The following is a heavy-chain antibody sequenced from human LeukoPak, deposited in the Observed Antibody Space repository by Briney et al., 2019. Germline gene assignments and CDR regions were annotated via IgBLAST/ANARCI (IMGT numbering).Heavy chain of an antibody. CDR1: GFTFSSYW. CDR3: ARRWWQQLVVTLFDY. CDR2: IKQDGSEK. J-gene: IGHJ4*02. V-gene: IGHV3-7*01. Sequence: GGSLRLSCAASGFTFSSYWMSWVRQAPGKGLEWVANIKQDGSEKYYVDSVKGRFAISRDNAKNSLYLQMNSLRAEDTAVYYCARRWWQQLVVTLFDYWGQGTLVTVSS. D-gene: IGHD6-13*01.